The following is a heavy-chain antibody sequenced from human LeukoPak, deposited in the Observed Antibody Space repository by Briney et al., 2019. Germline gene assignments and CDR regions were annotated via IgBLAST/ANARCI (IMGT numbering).Heavy chain of an antibody. J-gene: IGHJ4*02. Sequence: GGSLRLSCAASGFTFSSYAMGWVRQAPGMGLEWVSSISGNGGGTYYVDSVKGRFTISRDNPKNTLYLQMNSLRIEDTAVYYCAKIGLESANFDSWGQGTLVTVSS. CDR3: AKIGLESANFDS. CDR1: GFTFSSYA. V-gene: IGHV3-23*01. D-gene: IGHD3-10*01. CDR2: ISGNGGGT.